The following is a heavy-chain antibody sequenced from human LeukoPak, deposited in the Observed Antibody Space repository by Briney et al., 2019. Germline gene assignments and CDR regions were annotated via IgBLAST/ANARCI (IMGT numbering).Heavy chain of an antibody. CDR2: ICYSGST. Sequence: PSETLSLTCTVSGGSISSSCYFWAWIRQPPGKGLEWIGHICYSGSTFYNPSLKSRVTISVDTSKNQFSLKLSSVTAADTAVYYCARMDCGSCSCSSFYAMDVWGQGTTVTVSS. CDR3: ARMDCGSCSCSSFYAMDV. J-gene: IGHJ6*02. CDR1: GGSISSSCYF. D-gene: IGHD2-2*01. V-gene: IGHV4-39*01.